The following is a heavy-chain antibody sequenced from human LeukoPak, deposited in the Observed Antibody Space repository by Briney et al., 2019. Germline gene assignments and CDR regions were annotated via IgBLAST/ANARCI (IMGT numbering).Heavy chain of an antibody. CDR3: ARDRGNDYGGNSGAEYFQH. CDR1: GYSISSGYY. CDR2: IYTSGST. J-gene: IGHJ1*01. Sequence: NPSETLSLTCAVSGYSISSGYYWSWIRQPAGKGLEWIGRIYTSGSTNYNPSLKSRVTISVDTSKNQFSLKLSSVTAADTAVYYCARDRGNDYGGNSGAEYFQHWGQGTLVTVSS. D-gene: IGHD4-23*01. V-gene: IGHV4-61*02.